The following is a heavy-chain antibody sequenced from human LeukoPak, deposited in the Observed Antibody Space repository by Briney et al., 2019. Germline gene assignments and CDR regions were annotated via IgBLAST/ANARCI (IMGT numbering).Heavy chain of an antibody. V-gene: IGHV4-34*01. J-gene: IGHJ4*02. CDR2: INHSGST. Sequence: SDTLSLTCALYGGSFSGYYWSWIRQPPGKGLEWIGEINHSGSTNYNPSLKSRVTISVDTSKNQFSLKRSSVTAADAAVYYCARVKIFGVLNFDYWGQGTLVTVSS. CDR1: GGSFSGYY. D-gene: IGHD3-3*01. CDR3: ARVKIFGVLNFDY.